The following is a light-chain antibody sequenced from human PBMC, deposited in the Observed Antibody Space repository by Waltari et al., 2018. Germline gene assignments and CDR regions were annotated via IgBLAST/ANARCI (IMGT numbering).Light chain of an antibody. Sequence: DIVMTQSPDSVAVSLGERATINCKSSQSVLYSSNNKNYLAWYQPQPGPPPKLLIYWASTRESGVPDRFSGSGSGTDFTLTISSLQAEDVAVYYCQSRRTFGQGTKVEIK. J-gene: IGKJ1*01. CDR1: QSVLYSSNNKNY. CDR3: QSRRT. CDR2: WAS. V-gene: IGKV4-1*01.